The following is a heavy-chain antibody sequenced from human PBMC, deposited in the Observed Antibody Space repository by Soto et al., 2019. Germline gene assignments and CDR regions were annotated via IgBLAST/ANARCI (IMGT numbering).Heavy chain of an antibody. V-gene: IGHV3-15*07. D-gene: IGHD2-2*01. CDR1: GFTFSNAW. J-gene: IGHJ6*02. CDR2: IKSKTDGGTT. CDR3: TTSIVVVPAASRSLWAPSEAYYYYGMDV. Sequence: PGGSLRLSCAASGFTFSNAWMNWVRQAPGKGLEWVGRIKSKTDGGTTDYAAPVKGRFTISRDDSKNTLYLQMNSLKTEDTAVYYCTTSIVVVPAASRSLWAPSEAYYYYGMDVWGQGTTVTVSS.